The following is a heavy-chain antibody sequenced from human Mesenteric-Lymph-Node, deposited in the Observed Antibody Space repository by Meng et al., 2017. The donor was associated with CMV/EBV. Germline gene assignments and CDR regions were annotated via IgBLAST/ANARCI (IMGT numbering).Heavy chain of an antibody. J-gene: IGHJ4*02. V-gene: IGHV3-30*02. CDR2: IRSDGSNK. CDR1: GFTFRTYG. Sequence: GESLKISCAASGFTFRTYGMHWVRQAPGKGLQWVALIRSDGSNKYYADSVKGRFTISRDNSKNTLYLQMNSLRAEDTAVYYCAKDKGAYDSSGSYFDYWGQGTLVTVSS. D-gene: IGHD3-22*01. CDR3: AKDKGAYDSSGSYFDY.